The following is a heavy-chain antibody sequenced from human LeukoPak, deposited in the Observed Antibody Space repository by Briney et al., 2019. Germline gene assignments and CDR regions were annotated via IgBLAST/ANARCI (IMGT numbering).Heavy chain of an antibody. CDR1: GGSFSGYY. Sequence: PETLSLTCAVYGGSFSGYYWSWIRQPPGKGLEWIGEINHSGSTNYNPSLKSRVTISVDTSKNQFSLKLSSVTAADTAVYYCARGRERLWFRDLSGVDFDYWGQGTMVTVSS. D-gene: IGHD3-10*01. J-gene: IGHJ4*03. V-gene: IGHV4-34*01. CDR3: ARGRERLWFRDLSGVDFDY. CDR2: INHSGST.